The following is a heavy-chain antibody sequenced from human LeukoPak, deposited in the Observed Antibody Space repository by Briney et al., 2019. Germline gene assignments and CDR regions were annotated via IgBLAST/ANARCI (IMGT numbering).Heavy chain of an antibody. CDR2: ISSSSSYI. CDR3: ARDGRCGGDCYAY. D-gene: IGHD2-21*02. V-gene: IGHV3-21*01. Sequence: VGSLRLSCAASGFSFSSYTMNWVRQAPGKGLEWVSIISSSSSYIYYADSVKGRFTISRDNAKNALYLQMNSLRVEDTAVYYCARDGRCGGDCYAYWGQGTLVTVSS. CDR1: GFSFSSYT. J-gene: IGHJ4*02.